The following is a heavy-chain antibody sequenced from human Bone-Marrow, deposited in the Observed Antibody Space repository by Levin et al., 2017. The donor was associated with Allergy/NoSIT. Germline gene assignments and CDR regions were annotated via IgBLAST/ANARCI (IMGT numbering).Heavy chain of an antibody. D-gene: IGHD4-17*01. J-gene: IGHJ6*02. CDR3: AKDRTYGILWNYGMDV. V-gene: IGHV3-21*01. Sequence: GESLKISCAASGFNFSTYNMNWVRQAPGKGLEWVSSITKSSDYMYYADSVKGRFTISRDNAKNSLFLQMNSLRVDDTAVYYCAKDRTYGILWNYGMDVWGQGTTVTVSS. CDR1: GFNFSTYN. CDR2: ITKSSDYM.